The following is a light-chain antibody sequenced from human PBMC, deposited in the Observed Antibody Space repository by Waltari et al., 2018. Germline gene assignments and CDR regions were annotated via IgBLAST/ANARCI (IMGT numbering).Light chain of an antibody. V-gene: IGKV3-20*01. CDR2: GAY. J-gene: IGKJ1*01. CDR3: QHYLRLPVT. CDR1: QSVTRA. Sequence: EIVLTQSQGTLSLSPGESATLTCRTSQSVTRALAWYQQKTGQAPRLLIYGAYNRATGIPDRFIGSGSGTDFSLTISSLEPEDFAVYYCQHYLRLPVTFGQGTKVEVK.